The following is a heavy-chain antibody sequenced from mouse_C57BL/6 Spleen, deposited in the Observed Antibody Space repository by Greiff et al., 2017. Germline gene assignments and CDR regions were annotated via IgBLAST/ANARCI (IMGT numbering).Heavy chain of an antibody. D-gene: IGHD4-1*01. CDR2: INPSNGGT. J-gene: IGHJ2*01. V-gene: IGHV1-53*01. CDR1: GYTFTSYW. Sequence: QVQLKQPGTELVKPGASVKLSCKASGYTFTSYWMHWVKQRPGQGLEWIGNINPSNGGTNYNEKFKSKATLTVDKSSSTAYMQLSSLTSEDSAVYYWERSTGTGRYYFEYWGQGTTLTVSS. CDR3: ERSTGTGRYYFEY.